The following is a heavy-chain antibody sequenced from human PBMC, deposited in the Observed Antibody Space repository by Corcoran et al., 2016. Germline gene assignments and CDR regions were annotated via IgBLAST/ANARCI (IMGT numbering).Heavy chain of an antibody. CDR1: GFSLSTSGMC. CDR2: IDWDADK. D-gene: IGHD5-12*01. V-gene: IGHV2-70*01. Sequence: VTLRESGPALVKPTQTLTLTCTFSGFSLSTSGMCVSWIRQPPGKALEWLALIDWDADKYYSTSLKTRLTISKDTSKNQVVITMTNMDPVDTATYYCAIVDIGATSKGFNFDYWGQGTLVTVSS. CDR3: AIVDIGATSKGFNFDY. J-gene: IGHJ4*02.